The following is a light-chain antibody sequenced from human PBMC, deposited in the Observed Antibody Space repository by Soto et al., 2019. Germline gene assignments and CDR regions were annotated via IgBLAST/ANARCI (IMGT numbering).Light chain of an antibody. J-gene: IGKJ5*01. V-gene: IGKV3-15*01. Sequence: EIVMTQSPGTLSWSPGERVTLACRASQSVGNNLAWHKQKPGQAPRLLIYGASTRATGFPARFSGSGSGTEFTLTISSLQSEDFAVYYCQQYNGWPITFGQGTRLEIK. CDR2: GAS. CDR1: QSVGNN. CDR3: QQYNGWPIT.